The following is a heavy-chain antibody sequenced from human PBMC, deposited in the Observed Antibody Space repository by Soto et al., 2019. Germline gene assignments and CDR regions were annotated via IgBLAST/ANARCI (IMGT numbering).Heavy chain of an antibody. J-gene: IGHJ4*02. Sequence: EVQLVASGGGSVQPGGSLRISCAASGFTFSTYTMNWVRQAPGKGLEWVSYISGDSVTIYYADSVKGLFTIARDNAKNPLYLQMNSLRDEDTAVYYCARDPPHGSGWYPFQYWGQGTLVTVSS. V-gene: IGHV3-48*02. CDR2: ISGDSVTI. D-gene: IGHD6-19*01. CDR3: ARDPPHGSGWYPFQY. CDR1: GFTFSTYT.